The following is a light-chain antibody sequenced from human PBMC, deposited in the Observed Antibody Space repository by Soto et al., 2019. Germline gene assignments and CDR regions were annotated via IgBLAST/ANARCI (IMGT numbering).Light chain of an antibody. V-gene: IGKV3-20*01. Sequence: EIVLTQSPGTLSLSPGERATLFCRAGQSVRDSHLAWYQQKPGQAPSLLIYETSSRATGIPDRFRGSGSETEFALTITRVEPEDVAMYFCQQYGSSPGTFGQGTKVDIK. J-gene: IGKJ1*01. CDR2: ETS. CDR1: QSVRDSH. CDR3: QQYGSSPGT.